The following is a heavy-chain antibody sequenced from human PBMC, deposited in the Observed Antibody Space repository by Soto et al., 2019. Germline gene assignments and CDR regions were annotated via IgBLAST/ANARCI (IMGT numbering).Heavy chain of an antibody. CDR2: IYYSGST. J-gene: IGHJ3*02. CDR1: GGSIRSYY. Sequence: ETLSLTCTVSGGSIRSYYWSWIRQPPGKGLEWIGYIYYSGSTNYNPSLKSRVTISVDTSKNQFSLKLSSVTAADTAVYYCARHFDYAGTHDAFDIWGQGTTVTVS. V-gene: IGHV4-59*01. D-gene: IGHD4-17*01. CDR3: ARHFDYAGTHDAFDI.